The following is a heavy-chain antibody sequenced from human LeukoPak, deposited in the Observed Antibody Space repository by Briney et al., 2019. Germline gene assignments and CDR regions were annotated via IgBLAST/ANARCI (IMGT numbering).Heavy chain of an antibody. Sequence: ASVKVSCKASGDTFTGYHSSWVRQAPGQGLEWMGGISGYDGTTNYAQKYQGGVSKTNATSKSTAYMALRSLRSDDTPVHYCATAARTQRYFDSLSSVSDSYYMDVWGKGTTVTISS. D-gene: IGHD3-9*01. CDR1: GDTFTGYH. CDR3: ATAARTQRYFDSLSSVSDSYYMDV. CDR2: ISGYDGTT. J-gene: IGHJ6*03. V-gene: IGHV1-18*01.